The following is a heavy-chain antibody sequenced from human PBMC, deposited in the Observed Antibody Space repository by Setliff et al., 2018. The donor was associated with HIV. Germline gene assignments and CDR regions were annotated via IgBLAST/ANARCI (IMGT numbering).Heavy chain of an antibody. CDR1: GWSFSGYY. Sequence: LSLTCAVYGWSFSGYYWTWIRQPPGRGLEWIGEIIHSGGTNYNRSLKSRVTISVDTSKNQFSLNLSSVTAADTAVYYCARGGLGVVGAIDYWSQGTLVTVSS. CDR3: ARGGLGVVGAIDY. D-gene: IGHD2-15*01. J-gene: IGHJ4*02. CDR2: IIHSGGT. V-gene: IGHV4-34*12.